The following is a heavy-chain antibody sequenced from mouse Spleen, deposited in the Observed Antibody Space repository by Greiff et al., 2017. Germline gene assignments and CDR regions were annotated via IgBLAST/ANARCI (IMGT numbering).Heavy chain of an antibody. D-gene: IGHD2-4*01. J-gene: IGHJ4*01. Sequence: VQGVESGAELVKPGASVKLSCKASGYTFTEYTIHWVKQRSGQGLEWIGWFYPGSGSIKYNEKFKDKATLTADKSSSTVYMELSRLTSEDSAVYFCARHVIYYDYDGYYAMDYWGQGTSVTVSS. CDR1: GYTFTEYT. CDR3: ARHVIYYDYDGYYAMDY. V-gene: IGHV1-62-2*01. CDR2: FYPGSGSI.